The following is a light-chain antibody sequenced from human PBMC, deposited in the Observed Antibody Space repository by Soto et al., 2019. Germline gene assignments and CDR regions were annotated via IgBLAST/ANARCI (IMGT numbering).Light chain of an antibody. V-gene: IGKV1-5*03. CDR1: QTINSW. J-gene: IGKJ2*01. CDR2: KAS. CDR3: QQYVSIPYT. Sequence: DIQMTQSPSTLSASVRDRVTITCRASQTINSWLAWYQQRPGKAPRLLIYKASTLESGVPSRFSGSGSGTEVTLTISTLQPDDFATYYCQQYVSIPYTFGQGTKLDIK.